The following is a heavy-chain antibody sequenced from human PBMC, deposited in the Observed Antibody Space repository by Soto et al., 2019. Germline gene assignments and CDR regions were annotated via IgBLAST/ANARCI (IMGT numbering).Heavy chain of an antibody. CDR3: ARPDYDFWSGYYSYYYYGMAV. Sequence: ASVKVSCKASGYTFTSYGISWVRQAPGQGLEWMGWISAYNGNTNYAQKLQGRVTMTTDTSTSTAYMELRSLRSDDTAVYYCARPDYDFWSGYYSYYYYGMAVWGQGTTVTVSS. D-gene: IGHD3-3*01. J-gene: IGHJ6*02. CDR2: ISAYNGNT. CDR1: GYTFTSYG. V-gene: IGHV1-18*01.